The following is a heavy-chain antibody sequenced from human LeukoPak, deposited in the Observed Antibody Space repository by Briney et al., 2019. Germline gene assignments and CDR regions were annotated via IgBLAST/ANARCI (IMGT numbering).Heavy chain of an antibody. V-gene: IGHV4-39*07. J-gene: IGHJ4*02. CDR1: GGSISSSSYY. Sequence: SETLSLTCTVSGGSISSSSYYWGWIRQPPGKGLEWIGSIYYSGSTYYNPSLKSRVTISVDTSKNQFSLKLSSVTAADTAVYYCARRGITGTTYFDYWGQGTLVTVSS. D-gene: IGHD1-7*01. CDR2: IYYSGST. CDR3: ARRGITGTTYFDY.